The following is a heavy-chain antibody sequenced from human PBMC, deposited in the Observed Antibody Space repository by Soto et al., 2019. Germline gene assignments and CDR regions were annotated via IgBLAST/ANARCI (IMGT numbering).Heavy chain of an antibody. CDR1: GFTFSNAW. J-gene: IGHJ4*02. CDR2: IKSKTDGGTT. V-gene: IGHV3-15*01. Sequence: GGSLRLSCAASGFTFSNAWMSWFRQAPGKGLEWVGRIKSKTDGGTTDYAAPVKGRFTISRDDSKNTLYLQMNSLKTEDTAVYYCTTDWDSPGCSGGSCYSDGLDYWGQGTLVTVSS. CDR3: TTDWDSPGCSGGSCYSDGLDY. D-gene: IGHD2-15*01.